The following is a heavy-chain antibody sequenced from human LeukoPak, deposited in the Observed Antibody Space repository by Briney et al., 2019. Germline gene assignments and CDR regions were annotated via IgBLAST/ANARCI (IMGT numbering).Heavy chain of an antibody. Sequence: PSETLSLTCTVSGYSISSGYYWGWIRQPPGKGLEWIGSIYHSGSTYYNPSLKSRVTISVDTSKNQFSLKLSSVTAADTAVYYCARGGSGVVTAISWFDPWGQGTLVTVSS. CDR3: ARGGSGVVTAISWFDP. D-gene: IGHD2-21*02. V-gene: IGHV4-38-2*02. CDR1: GYSISSGYY. J-gene: IGHJ5*02. CDR2: IYHSGST.